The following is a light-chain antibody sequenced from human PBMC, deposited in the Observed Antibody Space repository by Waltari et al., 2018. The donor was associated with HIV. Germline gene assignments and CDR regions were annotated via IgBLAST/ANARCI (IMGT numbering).Light chain of an antibody. CDR1: QTISDDY. J-gene: IGKJ1*01. CDR2: GAS. Sequence: EIVLTQSPATLSLSPGDRATLSCRASQTISDDYVAWYQQKPGQPPRLLIYGASNRATVIPDRFSGRGSGTDFTLTISRLETEDFALFYCQQYGGSPTFGQGTKV. CDR3: QQYGGSPT. V-gene: IGKV3-20*01.